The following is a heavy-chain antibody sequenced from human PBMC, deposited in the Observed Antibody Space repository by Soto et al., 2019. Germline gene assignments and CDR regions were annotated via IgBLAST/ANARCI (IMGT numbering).Heavy chain of an antibody. J-gene: IGHJ3*02. D-gene: IGHD6-19*01. Sequence: EVQLVESGGGLVQPGGSLRLSCAASGFTFSSYWMSWVRQAPGKGLEWVANIKQDGSEKYYVDSVKGRFTISRDNAKNSLYLQMNRLRAEDTAVYYCARSMYRGIGWPWAAFDIWGQGTMVTVSS. CDR2: IKQDGSEK. CDR1: GFTFSSYW. V-gene: IGHV3-7*01. CDR3: ARSMYRGIGWPWAAFDI.